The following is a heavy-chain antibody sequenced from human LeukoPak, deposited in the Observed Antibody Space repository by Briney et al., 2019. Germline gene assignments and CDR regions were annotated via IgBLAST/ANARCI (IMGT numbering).Heavy chain of an antibody. V-gene: IGHV1-2*02. Sequence: ASVKVSCKASGYTFTDYYMHWVRQAPGQGLEWMGWINPNSGGTNYAQKFQGRVTMTRDTSISTAYMELSSLRSEDTAVYYCAVTANFDYWGQGTLVTVSS. J-gene: IGHJ4*02. D-gene: IGHD5-18*01. CDR2: INPNSGGT. CDR3: AVTANFDY. CDR1: GYTFTDYY.